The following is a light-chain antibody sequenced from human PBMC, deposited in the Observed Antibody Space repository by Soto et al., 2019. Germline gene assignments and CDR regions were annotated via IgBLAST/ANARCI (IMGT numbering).Light chain of an antibody. CDR3: QQLDSYPLT. V-gene: IGKV1-9*01. J-gene: IGKJ5*01. CDR2: IAS. CDR1: QGISNS. Sequence: IQLTQSPSSLSASIGDRVTITCRASQGISNSLAWYQQKPGKAPKLLIYIASTLQNGVPPRFSGSGFGTDFTLTISSLQPEDIATYYCQQLDSYPLTFGQGTRLEIK.